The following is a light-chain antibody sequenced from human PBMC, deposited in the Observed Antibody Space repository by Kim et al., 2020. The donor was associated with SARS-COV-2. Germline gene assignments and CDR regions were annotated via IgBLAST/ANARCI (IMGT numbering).Light chain of an antibody. CDR1: ALPKQY. V-gene: IGLV3-25*03. J-gene: IGLJ3*02. CDR2: KDS. Sequence: SPGQTARINCSGDALPKQYAYWYQQKPGQAPVLVIYKDSERPSGIPERFSGSSSGTTVTLTISGVQAEDEADYYCQSADSSGTHWVFGGGTQLTVL. CDR3: QSADSSGTHWV.